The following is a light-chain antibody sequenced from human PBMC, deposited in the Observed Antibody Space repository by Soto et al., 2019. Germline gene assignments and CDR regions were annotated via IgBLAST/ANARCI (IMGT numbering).Light chain of an antibody. CDR2: WAS. V-gene: IGKV4-1*01. Sequence: DIVMTQSPHYLDVSLGERATIHCKSSRSIFHNDISKNFLVWYQLKQGQPPKLLIYWASTRASGVPDRFSGSGSGTDFQLTINSLQAEDVAEYFCQQCFSSPYTFGQGTKVQIK. CDR3: QQCFSSPYT. J-gene: IGKJ2*01. CDR1: RSIFHNDISKNF.